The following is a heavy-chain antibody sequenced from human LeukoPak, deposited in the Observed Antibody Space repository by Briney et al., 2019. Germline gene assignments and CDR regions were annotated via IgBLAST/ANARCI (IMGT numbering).Heavy chain of an antibody. CDR1: GGSISSSNW. Sequence: PSETLSLTCAVSGGSISSSNWWSWVRQPPGKGLEWIGEIYHSGSTNYNPSLRSRVTISVDKSKNQFSLKLSSVTAADTAVYYCARHNYYDSSPFDYWGQGTLVTVSS. J-gene: IGHJ4*02. V-gene: IGHV4-4*02. CDR3: ARHNYYDSSPFDY. D-gene: IGHD3-22*01. CDR2: IYHSGST.